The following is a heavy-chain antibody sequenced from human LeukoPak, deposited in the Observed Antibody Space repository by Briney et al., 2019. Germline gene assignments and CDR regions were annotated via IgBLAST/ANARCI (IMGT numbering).Heavy chain of an antibody. CDR3: AKDRPNYYDSSGHYYRRDGDY. V-gene: IGHV3-23*01. CDR1: GFTFSSYD. Sequence: PGGSLRLSCAASGFTFSSYDMSWVRQAPGEGLEGVSSVSGSGGYTYYAGSVKGRFTISRDNSKNTLYLQMNSLRAEDKAIYYCAKDRPNYYDSSGHYYRRDGDYWGQGTLVTVSS. J-gene: IGHJ4*02. CDR2: VSGSGGYT. D-gene: IGHD3-22*01.